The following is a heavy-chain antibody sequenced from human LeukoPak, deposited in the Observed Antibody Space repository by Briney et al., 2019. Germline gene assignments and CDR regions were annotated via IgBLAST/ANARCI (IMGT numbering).Heavy chain of an antibody. D-gene: IGHD3-10*01. Sequence: GGSLRLSCAASGFTFSNYGMSWVRQAPGKGLEWVSAISGSGVTTYYADSVKGRFTISRDNSKHTLYLQMNSLKTEDTAVYYCTTAVLLWFGELAYYWGQGTLVTVSS. J-gene: IGHJ4*02. V-gene: IGHV3-23*01. CDR2: ISGSGVTT. CDR3: TTAVLLWFGELAYY. CDR1: GFTFSNYG.